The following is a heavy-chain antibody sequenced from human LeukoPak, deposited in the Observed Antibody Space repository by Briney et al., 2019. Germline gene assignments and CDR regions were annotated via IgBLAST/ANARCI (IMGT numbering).Heavy chain of an antibody. CDR3: ARWLGYCSSTSCYRGGAFDI. V-gene: IGHV1-18*01. D-gene: IGHD2-2*02. CDR2: ISTYDGNA. J-gene: IGHJ3*02. CDR1: GYTFTTYG. Sequence: ASVKVSCKASGYTFTTYGISWVRQAPGQGLEWMGWISTYDGNANYAQHLQGKVTMTTDTSTSTAYMELRSLRSDDTAVYYCARWLGYCSSTSCYRGGAFDIWGQGTMVTVSS.